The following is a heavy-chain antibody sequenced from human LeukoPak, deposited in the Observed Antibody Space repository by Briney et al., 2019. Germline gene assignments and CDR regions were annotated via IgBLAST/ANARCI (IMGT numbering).Heavy chain of an antibody. CDR2: ISSSSSYI. D-gene: IGHD6-6*01. V-gene: IGHV3-21*01. J-gene: IGHJ5*02. CDR3: AREGIAARLVGGWFDP. CDR1: GFTFSSYS. Sequence: GGSLRLSCAASGFTFSSYSMNWVRQAPGKGLEWVSSISSSSSYIYYADSVKGRFTISRDNAKNSLYLQMNSLRAEVTAVYYCAREGIAARLVGGWFDPWGQGTLVTVSS.